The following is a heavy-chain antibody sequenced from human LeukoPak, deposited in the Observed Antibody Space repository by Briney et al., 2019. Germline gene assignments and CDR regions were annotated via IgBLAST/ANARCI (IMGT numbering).Heavy chain of an antibody. V-gene: IGHV3-48*01. Sequence: GGSLRLSCAASGFSFSSYSMNWVRQAPGRGLEWISYISSGSRTRFYADSVKGRFTISRDNAKNSLYLLMNNLRADDTAVYYCARESITGDRDFDYWGQGTLITVSS. D-gene: IGHD7-27*01. J-gene: IGHJ4*02. CDR2: ISSGSRTR. CDR1: GFSFSSYS. CDR3: ARESITGDRDFDY.